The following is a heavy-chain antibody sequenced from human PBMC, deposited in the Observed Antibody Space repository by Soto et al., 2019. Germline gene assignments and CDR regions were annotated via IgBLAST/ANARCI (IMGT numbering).Heavy chain of an antibody. Sequence: QVQLVQSGAEVKKPGASVKVSCKASGYTFTSYGITWVRQAPGQGLEWMGWISAYNGNTNYAQKLQGRVTMTTDTSTSTAYMELRSLRSDDTAVYYCARVSSDIVVVVAAEPDYWGQGTLVTVSS. D-gene: IGHD2-15*01. V-gene: IGHV1-18*01. CDR2: ISAYNGNT. CDR1: GYTFTSYG. J-gene: IGHJ4*02. CDR3: ARVSSDIVVVVAAEPDY.